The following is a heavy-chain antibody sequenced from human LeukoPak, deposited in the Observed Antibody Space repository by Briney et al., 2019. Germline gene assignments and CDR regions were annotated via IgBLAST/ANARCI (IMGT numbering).Heavy chain of an antibody. J-gene: IGHJ5*02. V-gene: IGHV3-23*01. CDR2: ISGSGGST. CDR3: AKAPPYMVRSPFDP. CDR1: GFAFSTYS. D-gene: IGHD3-10*01. Sequence: GGSLRLSCAASGFAFSTYSMSWVRQAPGKGLEWVSAISGSGGSTYYADSVKGRFTISRDNSKNTLYLQMNSLRAEDTAVYYCAKAPPYMVRSPFDPWGQGTLVTVSS.